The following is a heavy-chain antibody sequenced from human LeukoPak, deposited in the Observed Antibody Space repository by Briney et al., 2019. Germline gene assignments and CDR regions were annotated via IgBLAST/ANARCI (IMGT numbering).Heavy chain of an antibody. CDR2: IRYDGSNK. D-gene: IGHD2-2*01. CDR1: GFTFSSYG. J-gene: IGHJ3*02. V-gene: IGHV3-30*02. CDR3: AKAMTVVPAAVDAFDI. Sequence: GGSLRLSCAASGFTFSSYGMHWVRQAPGKGLEWVSFIRYDGSNKYYADSVKGRFTISRDNSKNTLYLQMNSLRAEDTAVYYCAKAMTVVPAAVDAFDIWGQGTMVTVSS.